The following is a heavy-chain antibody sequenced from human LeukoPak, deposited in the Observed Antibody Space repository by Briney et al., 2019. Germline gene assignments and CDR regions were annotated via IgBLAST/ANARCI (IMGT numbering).Heavy chain of an antibody. J-gene: IGHJ4*02. V-gene: IGHV3-7*01. Sequence: GGSLRLSCAASGFTFSSDWMVWVRQVPGKGLEWVANINRDETKKNYLDSVKGRFTISRDNAKNSLYLQMNSLRAEDTAVYYCARTEGAFKWELANDYWGQGTLVAVSS. D-gene: IGHD1-26*01. CDR1: GFTFSSDW. CDR3: ARTEGAFKWELANDY. CDR2: INRDETKK.